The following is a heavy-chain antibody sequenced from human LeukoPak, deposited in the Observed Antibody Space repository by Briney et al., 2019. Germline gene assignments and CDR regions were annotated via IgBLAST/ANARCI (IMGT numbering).Heavy chain of an antibody. V-gene: IGHV4-59*12. CDR3: ARAAVDAIDY. Sequence: PSETLSLTCTVSGGSISSYYWSWIRQPPGKGLEWIGYIYHSGSTYYNPSLKSRVTISVDRSKNQFSLKLSSVTAADTAVYYCARAAVDAIDYWGQGTLVTVSS. J-gene: IGHJ4*02. D-gene: IGHD3/OR15-3a*01. CDR2: IYHSGST. CDR1: GGSISSYY.